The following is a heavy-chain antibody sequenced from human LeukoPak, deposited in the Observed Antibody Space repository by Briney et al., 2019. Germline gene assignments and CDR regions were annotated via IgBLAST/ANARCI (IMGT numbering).Heavy chain of an antibody. Sequence: GGSLRLSCAASGFTFSSYWMSWVRQAPGKGLEWVANIKQDGSEKYYVDSVKGGFTISRDNAKNSLYLQMNSLRAEDTAVYYCARVRDIAVAGTLDYWGQGTLVTVSS. CDR2: IKQDGSEK. CDR3: ARVRDIAVAGTLDY. V-gene: IGHV3-7*01. J-gene: IGHJ4*02. CDR1: GFTFSSYW. D-gene: IGHD6-19*01.